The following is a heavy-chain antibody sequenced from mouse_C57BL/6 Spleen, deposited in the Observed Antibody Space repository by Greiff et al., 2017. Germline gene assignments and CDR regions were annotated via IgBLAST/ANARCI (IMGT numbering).Heavy chain of an antibody. Sequence: VQLQQPGAELVRPGSSVKLSCKASGYTFTSYWMDWVKQRPGQGLEWIGNIYPSDSETHYNQKFKDKATLTVDKSSSTAYMQISSLTSEDAAVDYCGSRGNYFWYFDVWGTGTTVTVSS. CDR1: GYTFTSYW. V-gene: IGHV1-61*01. J-gene: IGHJ1*03. CDR3: GSRGNYFWYFDV. D-gene: IGHD2-1*01. CDR2: IYPSDSET.